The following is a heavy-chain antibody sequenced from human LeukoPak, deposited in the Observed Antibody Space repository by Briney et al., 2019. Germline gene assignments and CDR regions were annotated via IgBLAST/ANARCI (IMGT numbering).Heavy chain of an antibody. CDR3: SRGSEQQLVPRFDY. CDR1: GGTFSSYA. Sequence: ASVKVSCKASGGTFSSYAISWVRQAPGQGLEWMGGIIPIFGTANYAQKFQGRVTITTDESTSTAYMELSSLRSEDTAVYYCSRGSEQQLVPRFDYWGPGTLVPVSP. CDR2: IIPIFGTA. V-gene: IGHV1-69*05. J-gene: IGHJ4*02. D-gene: IGHD6-13*01.